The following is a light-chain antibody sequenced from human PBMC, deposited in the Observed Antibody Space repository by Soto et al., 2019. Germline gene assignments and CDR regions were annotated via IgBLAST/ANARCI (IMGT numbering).Light chain of an antibody. J-gene: IGKJ1*01. Sequence: DIQMTQSPSTLSASVGDRVIITCRASQSISTWLAWYQQSPGKAPKLLIYQASILESGVPSRFSGSGSGTEFTLTISSLQPDDFATYYCQQYNSYWTFGQGTKVEIK. CDR2: QAS. CDR3: QQYNSYWT. CDR1: QSISTW. V-gene: IGKV1-5*03.